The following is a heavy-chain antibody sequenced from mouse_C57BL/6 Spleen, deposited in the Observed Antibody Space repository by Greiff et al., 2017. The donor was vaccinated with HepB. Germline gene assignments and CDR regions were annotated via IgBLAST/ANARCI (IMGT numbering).Heavy chain of an antibody. CDR1: GFSFNTYA. J-gene: IGHJ4*01. CDR2: IRSKSNNYAT. CDR3: VKTYGSSYGYAMDY. Sequence: EVQVVESGGGLVQPKGSLKLSCAASGFSFNTYAMNWVRQAPGKGLEWVARIRSKSNNYATYYADSVKDRFTISRDDSESMLYLQMNNLKTEDTAMYYCVKTYGSSYGYAMDYWGQGTSVTVSS. D-gene: IGHD1-1*01. V-gene: IGHV10-1*01.